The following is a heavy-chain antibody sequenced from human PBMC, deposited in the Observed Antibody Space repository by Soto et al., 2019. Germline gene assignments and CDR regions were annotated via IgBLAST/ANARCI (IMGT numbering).Heavy chain of an antibody. V-gene: IGHV3-33*01. J-gene: IGHJ6*03. D-gene: IGHD2-15*01. CDR2: IWYDGSNK. CDR3: ARDVDYYYYMDV. CDR1: GFTFSSYG. Sequence: QVQLVESGGGVVQPGRSLRLSCAASGFTFSSYGMHWVRQAPGKGLEWVAVIWYDGSNKYYADSVKGRFTISRDNSKNTLYLQMNSLRAEDTAVYYCARDVDYYYYMDVCGKGTTVTVSS.